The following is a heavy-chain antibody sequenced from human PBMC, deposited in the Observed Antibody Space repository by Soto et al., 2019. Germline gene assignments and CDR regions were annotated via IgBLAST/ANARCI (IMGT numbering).Heavy chain of an antibody. CDR3: AREYCSGGSCHGYIDY. D-gene: IGHD2-15*01. V-gene: IGHV1-18*01. Sequence: GASVKVSCKASGYTFTSYGISWVRQAPGQGLEWMGWISVYNGNTNYAQKLQGRVTMTTDTSTSTAYMELRSLRSDDTAVYYCAREYCSGGSCHGYIDYWGQGTLVTVSS. CDR2: ISVYNGNT. J-gene: IGHJ4*02. CDR1: GYTFTSYG.